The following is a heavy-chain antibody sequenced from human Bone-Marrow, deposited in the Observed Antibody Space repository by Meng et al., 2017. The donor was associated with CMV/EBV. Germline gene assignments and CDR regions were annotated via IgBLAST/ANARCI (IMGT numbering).Heavy chain of an antibody. J-gene: IGHJ4*02. CDR3: ARDGRDRELDY. D-gene: IGHD3-22*01. V-gene: IGHV1-69*10. Sequence: SVKVSCKASGDTFSSYAISWVRQAPGQGLEWMGGIIPILGIANYAQKFQGRVTITADKSTSTAYMELSSLRAEDTAVYYCARDGRDRELDYWGQGTLVTVSS. CDR2: IIPILGIA. CDR1: GDTFSSYA.